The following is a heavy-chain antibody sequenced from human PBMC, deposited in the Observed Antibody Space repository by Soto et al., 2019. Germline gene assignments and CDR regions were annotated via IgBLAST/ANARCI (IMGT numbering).Heavy chain of an antibody. CDR3: AREDYSNLYYYYGMDV. CDR1: GGSISSGGYY. Sequence: QVQLQESGPGLVKPSQTLSLTCTVSGGSISSGGYYWSWIRQHPGKGLEWIGYIYYSGSTYYNPSLKSRVTISVDTSKNQFSLKRRSVTAADTAVYYCAREDYSNLYYYYGMDVWGQGTTVTVSS. CDR2: IYYSGST. V-gene: IGHV4-31*03. J-gene: IGHJ6*02. D-gene: IGHD4-4*01.